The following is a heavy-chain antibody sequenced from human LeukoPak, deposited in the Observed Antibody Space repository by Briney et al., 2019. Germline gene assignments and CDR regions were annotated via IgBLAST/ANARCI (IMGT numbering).Heavy chain of an antibody. CDR2: INSDGSST. CDR1: GFTFSSYW. CDR3: ARSDYDFWSGPEY. J-gene: IGHJ4*02. D-gene: IGHD3-3*01. Sequence: SGGSLRLSCAASGFTFSSYWMHWVHQAPGKGLVWVSRINSDGSSTSYADSVKGRFTISRDNAKNTLYLQMNSLRAEDTAVYYCARSDYDFWSGPEYWGQGTLVTVSS. V-gene: IGHV3-74*01.